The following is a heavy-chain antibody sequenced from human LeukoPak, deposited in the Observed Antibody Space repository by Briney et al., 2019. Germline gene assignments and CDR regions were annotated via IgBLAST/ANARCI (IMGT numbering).Heavy chain of an antibody. CDR3: AKGFVVVVSATQSSWFDP. V-gene: IGHV3-48*03. D-gene: IGHD2-15*01. CDR2: SSSGSTI. Sequence: GGSLRLSCAASGFTFSIYEMNWVRQAPGKGLEWVSSSSGSTIYYADSVKGRFTISRDNSKNTLYLQMNSLRAEDTAVYYCAKGFVVVVSATQSSWFDPWGQGTLVTVSS. J-gene: IGHJ5*02. CDR1: GFTFSIYE.